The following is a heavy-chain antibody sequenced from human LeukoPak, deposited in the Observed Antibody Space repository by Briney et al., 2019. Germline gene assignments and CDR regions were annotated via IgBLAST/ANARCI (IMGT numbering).Heavy chain of an antibody. CDR2: INHSGST. J-gene: IGHJ4*02. CDR1: GGSFSGYY. Sequence: SETLSLTCAVYGGSFSGYYWSWIRQPPGKGLEWTGEINHSGSTNYNPSLKSRVTISVDTSKNQFSLKLSSVTAADTAVYYCARLSGWFGERDDYWGQGTLVTVSS. D-gene: IGHD3-10*01. V-gene: IGHV4-34*01. CDR3: ARLSGWFGERDDY.